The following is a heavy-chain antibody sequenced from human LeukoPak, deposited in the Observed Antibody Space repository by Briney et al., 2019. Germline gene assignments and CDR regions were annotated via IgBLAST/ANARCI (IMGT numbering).Heavy chain of an antibody. CDR2: INPSGGST. CDR3: AGNIVVVPAAMGLDAFDI. Sequence: ASVKVSCKASGYPFSTYYLHWVRQAPGQGLEWMGIINPSGGSTSYAQKFQGRVTMTRDTSTSTVYMELSSLRAEDTAVYYCAGNIVVVPAAMGLDAFDIWGQGTMVTVSS. CDR1: GYPFSTYY. D-gene: IGHD2-2*01. J-gene: IGHJ3*02. V-gene: IGHV1-46*01.